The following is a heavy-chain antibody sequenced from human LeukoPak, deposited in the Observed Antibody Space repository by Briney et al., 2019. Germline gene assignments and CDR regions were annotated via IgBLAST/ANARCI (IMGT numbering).Heavy chain of an antibody. CDR2: ISSSGSTI. Sequence: GGSLRLSCAASGFTFSSYEMNWVRQAPGKGLEWVSYISSSGSTIYYADSVKGRFTISRDNAKNSLYLQMNSLRAEDTAVYYCARARAYYYGSSGYPEYFQHWGQGTLVTVSS. V-gene: IGHV3-48*03. CDR3: ARARAYYYGSSGYPEYFQH. CDR1: GFTFSSYE. D-gene: IGHD3-22*01. J-gene: IGHJ1*01.